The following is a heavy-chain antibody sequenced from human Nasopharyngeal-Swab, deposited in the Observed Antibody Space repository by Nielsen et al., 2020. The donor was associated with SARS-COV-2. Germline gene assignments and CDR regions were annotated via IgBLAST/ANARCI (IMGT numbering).Heavy chain of an antibody. J-gene: IGHJ4*02. D-gene: IGHD1-7*01. CDR3: ATAYNGNYYWDY. CDR1: GCSFSRYW. CDR2: MYPRDSDT. Sequence: GSLRLSCNGSGCSFSRYWIGWVRQMPGKGLEWMGIMYPRDSDTRYSPSFQGQVTISADKSISTAYLQWSSLKASDTAMYYCATAYNGNYYWDYWGQGTLVTVSS. V-gene: IGHV5-51*01.